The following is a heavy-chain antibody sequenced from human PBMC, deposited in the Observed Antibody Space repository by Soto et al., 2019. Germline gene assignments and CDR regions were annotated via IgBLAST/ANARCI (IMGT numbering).Heavy chain of an antibody. V-gene: IGHV3-9*01. D-gene: IGHD3-3*01. CDR2: FSWNSGII. CDR1: GFTFDDYA. J-gene: IGHJ4*02. Sequence: GGSLRLSCAGSGFTFDDYAMHWVRQAPGKGLEWVSGFSWNSGIIGYVDSVKGRFTISRDNSKNTLYLQMNSLRAEDTAVYYCATYYDFWSGYLLAPDYWGQGTLVTVSS. CDR3: ATYYDFWSGYLLAPDY.